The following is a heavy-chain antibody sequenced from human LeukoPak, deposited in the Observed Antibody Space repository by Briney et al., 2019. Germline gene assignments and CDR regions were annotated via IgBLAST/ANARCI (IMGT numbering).Heavy chain of an antibody. CDR2: IKHDGSEK. CDR1: GFSFSTSY. Sequence: GGSLRLSCAASGFSFSTSYMNWVRQAPGKGLEWVANIKHDGSEKYYVDSVKGRFTISRDNAKNSLYLQMNSLRAEDTAVYYCARAYGDYQAFDIWGRGTMVTVSS. V-gene: IGHV3-7*04. D-gene: IGHD4-17*01. CDR3: ARAYGDYQAFDI. J-gene: IGHJ3*02.